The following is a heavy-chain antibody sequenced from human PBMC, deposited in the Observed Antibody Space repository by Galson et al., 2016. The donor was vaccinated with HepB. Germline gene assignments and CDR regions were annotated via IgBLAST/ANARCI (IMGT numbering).Heavy chain of an antibody. Sequence: SLRLSCAASGFTFSSYAMHWVRQAPGKGLEWVALISNDGSNKFFADSVKGRFTISRDNSKNTLYLHMNSLRAEDTAVYYCARDRYQLLFFDFWGLEPWSPSPQ. CDR1: GFTFSSYA. D-gene: IGHD2-2*01. CDR2: ISNDGSNK. CDR3: ARDRYQLLFFDF. J-gene: IGHJ4*01. V-gene: IGHV3-30*04.